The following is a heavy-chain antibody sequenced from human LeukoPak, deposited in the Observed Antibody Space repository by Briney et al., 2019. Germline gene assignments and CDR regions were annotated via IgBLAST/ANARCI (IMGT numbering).Heavy chain of an antibody. D-gene: IGHD3-3*01. CDR1: GGTFSSYA. Sequence: ASVKVSCKASGGTFSSYAISWVRQATGQGLEWMGWMNPNSGNTGYAQKFQGRVTMTRNTSISTAYMELSSLRSEDTAVYYCARGLGYDFWSGYFNYYYYYGMDVWGQGTTVTVSS. CDR2: MNPNSGNT. J-gene: IGHJ6*02. V-gene: IGHV1-8*02. CDR3: ARGLGYDFWSGYFNYYYYYGMDV.